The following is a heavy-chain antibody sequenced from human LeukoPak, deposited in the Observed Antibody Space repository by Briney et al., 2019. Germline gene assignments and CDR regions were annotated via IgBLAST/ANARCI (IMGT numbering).Heavy chain of an antibody. CDR3: AKDATPALGTVYMDV. J-gene: IGHJ6*03. CDR2: ISNFGDIM. CDR1: GFTFSNYE. D-gene: IGHD6-13*01. Sequence: GGSLRLSCAASGFTFSNYEMNWVRQAPGKGLEWISHISNFGDIMHYADSVEGRFTISRDNDKNSIYLQMNSLRAEDTAVYYCAKDATPALGTVYMDVWGKGTTVTISS. V-gene: IGHV3-48*03.